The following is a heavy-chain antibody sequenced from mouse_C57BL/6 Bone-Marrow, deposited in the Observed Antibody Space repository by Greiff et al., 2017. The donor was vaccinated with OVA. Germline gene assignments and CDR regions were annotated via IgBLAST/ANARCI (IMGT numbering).Heavy chain of an antibody. Sequence: EVKLVESGGGLVQPGGSLKLSCAASGFTFSDYYMYWVRQTPEKRLEWVAYISNGGGSNYYPDTVTGRFNISRDNAKNTRYLQMRRLKSEDTAMYYSARHGGITASYLDYWGQGTTLTVSS. CDR2: ISNGGGSN. D-gene: IGHD2-4*01. CDR3: ARHGGITASYLDY. CDR1: GFTFSDYY. J-gene: IGHJ2*01. V-gene: IGHV5-12*01.